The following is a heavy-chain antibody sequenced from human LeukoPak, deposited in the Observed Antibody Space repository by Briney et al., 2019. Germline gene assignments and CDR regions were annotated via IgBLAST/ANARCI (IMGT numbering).Heavy chain of an antibody. D-gene: IGHD3-10*01. CDR1: GGSISSYY. CDR2: IYYSGST. V-gene: IGHV4-59*08. J-gene: IGHJ3*02. Sequence: SETLSHTCTVSGGSISSYYWSWIRQPPGKGLEWIGYIYYSGSTNYNPSLKSRVTISVDTSKNQFSLKLSSVTAADTAVYYCASTYYYGPDAFDIWGQGTMVTVSS. CDR3: ASTYYYGPDAFDI.